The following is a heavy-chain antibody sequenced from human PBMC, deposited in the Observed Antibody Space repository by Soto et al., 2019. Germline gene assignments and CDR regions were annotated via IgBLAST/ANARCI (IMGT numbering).Heavy chain of an antibody. D-gene: IGHD1-26*01. CDR1: GGTFSSYA. Sequence: QVQLLQSGAEVKQPWSSVKVSCKASGGTFSSYAISWVRQAPGQGLEWTGGISPIFGTANYAQKFQGRVTITADESTSTAYVELSSVRSEDTAVYYCARVEEQWELLGAHWFDPWGQGTLVTVSS. CDR2: ISPIFGTA. V-gene: IGHV1-69*01. J-gene: IGHJ5*02. CDR3: ARVEEQWELLGAHWFDP.